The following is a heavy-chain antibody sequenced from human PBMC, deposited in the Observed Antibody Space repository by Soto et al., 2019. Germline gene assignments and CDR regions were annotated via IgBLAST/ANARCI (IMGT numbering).Heavy chain of an antibody. D-gene: IGHD3-16*02. J-gene: IGHJ4*02. Sequence: GGSLRLSCVASGFRFSNYAMSWVRQAPGKGLEWFSAITGGGDDTFHADSVKGRFTISRDNSKNTLFLQMNSLRAEDTAVYYCAKGSHRTRPYYFEYWGQGALVTVSS. CDR3: AKGSHRTRPYYFEY. CDR1: GFRFSNYA. V-gene: IGHV3-23*01. CDR2: ITGGGDDT.